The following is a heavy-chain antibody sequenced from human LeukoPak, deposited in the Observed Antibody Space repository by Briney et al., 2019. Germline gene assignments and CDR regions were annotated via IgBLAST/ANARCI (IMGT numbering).Heavy chain of an antibody. J-gene: IGHJ5*02. V-gene: IGHV4-39*01. D-gene: IGHD4-11*01. CDR2: IYYSGST. Sequence: SETLSLTCTVSGGSISSSSYYWGWIRQPPGKGLEWIGSIYYSGSTYYNPSLKSRVNISVDTSKNQFSLKLGSVTAADTAVYYCARHTFLTTVTTSWFDPWGQGTLVTVSS. CDR3: ARHTFLTTVTTSWFDP. CDR1: GGSISSSSYY.